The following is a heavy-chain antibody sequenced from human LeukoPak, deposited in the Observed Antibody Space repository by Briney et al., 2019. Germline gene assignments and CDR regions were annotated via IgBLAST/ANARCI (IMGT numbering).Heavy chain of an antibody. D-gene: IGHD1-26*01. Sequence: GGSLRLSCAASGFTFSSYWMSWFRQAPGKGLEGVANIKQDGSEKYYVDSVKGRFTISRDNAKNSLYLQMNSLRAEDTAVYYCARDRTWELPLIGYWGQGTLVTVSS. J-gene: IGHJ4*02. V-gene: IGHV3-7*01. CDR2: IKQDGSEK. CDR1: GFTFSSYW. CDR3: ARDRTWELPLIGY.